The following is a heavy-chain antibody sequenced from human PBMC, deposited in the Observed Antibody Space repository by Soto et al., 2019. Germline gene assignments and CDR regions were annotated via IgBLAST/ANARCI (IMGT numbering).Heavy chain of an antibody. D-gene: IGHD3-10*01. J-gene: IGHJ4*02. V-gene: IGHV1-3*01. CDR3: ARVRMLWYGELSH. CDR2: INPGNGNT. Sequence: QVQLVQSGAEVKKPGASVKISCKTSGYTFMTYALHWVRQATGQRPEWMGWINPGNGNTEYSQKLQGRVTITRDTSARTVFMEVANMTSEDTAVYYCARVRMLWYGELSHWGQGTQVIVSA. CDR1: GYTFMTYA.